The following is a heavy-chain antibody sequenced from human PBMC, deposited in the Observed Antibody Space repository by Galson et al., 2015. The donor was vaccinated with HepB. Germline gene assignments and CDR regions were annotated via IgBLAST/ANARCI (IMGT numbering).Heavy chain of an antibody. D-gene: IGHD3-3*01. J-gene: IGHJ5*02. CDR2: INPNRGGT. CDR1: GYTFTGYY. CDR3: ARARVDLLGVRLNWFDP. V-gene: IGHV1-2*06. Sequence: SVKVSCKASGYTFTGYYMHWVRQAPGQGLEWMGRINPNRGGTNYAQKFQGRVTMTRDTSISTAYMELSRLRSDDTAVYYCARARVDLLGVRLNWFDPWGQVTLVTVSS.